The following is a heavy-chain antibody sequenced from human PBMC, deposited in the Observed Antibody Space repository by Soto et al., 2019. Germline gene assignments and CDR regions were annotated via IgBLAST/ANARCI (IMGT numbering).Heavy chain of an antibody. CDR3: AREGLSGGWFDT. J-gene: IGHJ5*02. Sequence: LRLSCAASGFTFSSYDMHWVRQATGKGLEWVSAIGTAGDTYYPGSVKGRFTISRENAKNSLYLQMNSLRAGDTAVYYCAREGLSGGWFDTWGQGTLVTVSS. D-gene: IGHD7-27*01. CDR2: IGTAGDT. CDR1: GFTFSSYD. V-gene: IGHV3-13*01.